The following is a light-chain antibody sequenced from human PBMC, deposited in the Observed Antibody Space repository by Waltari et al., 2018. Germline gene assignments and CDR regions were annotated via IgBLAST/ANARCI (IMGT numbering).Light chain of an antibody. Sequence: DIQMTQSPSTLSASVGDSVTITCRASQSIGSWLAWYQQKPGKAPKLLIYKASSLESGVPSRFSGSGSGTEFTLTISSLQPDDFATYYCQQYDSYSVTFGQGTKVEIK. V-gene: IGKV1-5*03. J-gene: IGKJ1*01. CDR3: QQYDSYSVT. CDR2: KAS. CDR1: QSIGSW.